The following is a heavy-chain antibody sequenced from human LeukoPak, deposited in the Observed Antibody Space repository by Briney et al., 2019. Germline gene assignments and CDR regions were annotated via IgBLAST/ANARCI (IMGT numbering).Heavy chain of an antibody. D-gene: IGHD6-19*01. V-gene: IGHV3-23*01. Sequence: PGGSLRLSCAASGFTFSSHNMNWVREAPGKGLQWVSSISYSGGSTYYADSVKGRFTISRDNFKNTLFLQMESLRAEDTAVYYCAKAYTSGWYFCFDYWGQGALVTVSS. CDR2: ISYSGGST. CDR1: GFTFSSHN. J-gene: IGHJ4*02. CDR3: AKAYTSGWYFCFDY.